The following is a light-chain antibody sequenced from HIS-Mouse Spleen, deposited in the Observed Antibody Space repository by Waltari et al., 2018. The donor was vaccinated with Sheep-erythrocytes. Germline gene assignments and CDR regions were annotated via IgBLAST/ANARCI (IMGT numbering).Light chain of an antibody. CDR3: CSYAGSSTPWV. V-gene: IGLV2-11*01. Sequence: QPALTQPRSVSGSPGQSVTISCTGTSSDVGGYNYVPWYQQHPGKAPKLMIYDVSKRPSGVPDRFSGSKSGNTASLTISGLQAEDEADYYCCSYAGSSTPWVFGGGTKLTVL. CDR1: SSDVGGYNY. J-gene: IGLJ3*02. CDR2: DVS.